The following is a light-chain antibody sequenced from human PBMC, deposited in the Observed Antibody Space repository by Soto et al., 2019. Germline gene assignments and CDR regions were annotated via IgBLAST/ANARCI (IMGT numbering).Light chain of an antibody. CDR2: EGS. V-gene: IGLV2-23*01. CDR3: CSYAGSSTYV. CDR1: SSDVGSYNL. Sequence: SALTQPASVSGSPGQSITISCTGTSSDVGSYNLVSWYQQHPGKAPKLMSYEGSKRPSGVSNRFSGSKSGNTASLTISGLQAEDEADYYCCSYAGSSTYVFGTGTKLTVL. J-gene: IGLJ1*01.